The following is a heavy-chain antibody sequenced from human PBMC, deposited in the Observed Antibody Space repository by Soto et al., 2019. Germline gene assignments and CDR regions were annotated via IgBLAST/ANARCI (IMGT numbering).Heavy chain of an antibody. CDR2: INENGDEK. V-gene: IGHV3-7*01. Sequence: EVHLVESGGGLVQPGGSLRLSCAASGFTFTNYWMSWFRQAPGKGLEWVGNINENGDEKHYGDPVQGRFTLSRDNSKNSIFLQIDSMSAVDTVLYSCSRDLVSSWRTNDYWGHGTLVTVSS. CDR3: SRDLVSSWRTNDY. CDR1: GFTFTNYW. D-gene: IGHD6-13*01. J-gene: IGHJ4*01.